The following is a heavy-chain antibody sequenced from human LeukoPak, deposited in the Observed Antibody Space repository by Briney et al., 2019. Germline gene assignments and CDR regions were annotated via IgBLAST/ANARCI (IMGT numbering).Heavy chain of an antibody. D-gene: IGHD3-3*01. CDR2: IYYSGST. Sequence: SETLSLTCTVSGGSISSSSYYWGWIRQPPGKGLEWIGSIYYSGSTYYNPSLKSRVTISVDTSKNQFSLKLSSVTAADTAVYYYASYFLRQNEDFDYWGQGTLVTVSS. CDR1: GGSISSSSYY. V-gene: IGHV4-39*07. CDR3: ASYFLRQNEDFDY. J-gene: IGHJ4*02.